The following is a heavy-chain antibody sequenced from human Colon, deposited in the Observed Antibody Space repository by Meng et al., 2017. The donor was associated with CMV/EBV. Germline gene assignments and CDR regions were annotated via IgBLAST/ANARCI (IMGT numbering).Heavy chain of an antibody. CDR2: IYSGGSST. CDR1: GFTFSSYA. J-gene: IGHJ4*02. V-gene: IGHV3-23*03. CDR3: ARDAHRRGY. Sequence: GESLKISCAASGFTFSSYAMSWVRQAPGKGLEWVSVIYSGGSSTYYADTVKGRFTISRDNSKNTLYLQMNSLRAEDTAVYYCARDAHRRGYWGQGTLVTVSS.